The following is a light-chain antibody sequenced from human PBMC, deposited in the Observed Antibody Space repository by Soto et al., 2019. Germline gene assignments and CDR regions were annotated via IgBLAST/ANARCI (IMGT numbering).Light chain of an antibody. J-gene: IGKJ2*01. CDR1: QSIGRY. V-gene: IGKV3-11*01. Sequence: EIVLTQSPATLSLSPGERATLSCRASQSIGRYLAWYQQKPGQAPRLLIFDASNRATGIPARFSGSGSGTDFTLTISSLESEDFAVYYCQQYTNWPPVTFGQGTKLEIK. CDR3: QQYTNWPPVT. CDR2: DAS.